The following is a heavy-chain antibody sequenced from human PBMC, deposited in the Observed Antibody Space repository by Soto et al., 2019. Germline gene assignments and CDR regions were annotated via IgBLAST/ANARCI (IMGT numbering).Heavy chain of an antibody. CDR2: TSVSGDST. D-gene: IGHD3-16*01. Sequence: GGPLRLSCAASGFTFSSYAMTWVRQAPGKGLEWVSATSVSGDSTYYADSVKGRFTISRDQSKNTLYLQMHSLRAEDTAVYFCAKERYDGAVRYYFDDWGQGTLVTVSS. CDR3: AKERYDGAVRYYFDD. CDR1: GFTFSSYA. V-gene: IGHV3-23*01. J-gene: IGHJ4*02.